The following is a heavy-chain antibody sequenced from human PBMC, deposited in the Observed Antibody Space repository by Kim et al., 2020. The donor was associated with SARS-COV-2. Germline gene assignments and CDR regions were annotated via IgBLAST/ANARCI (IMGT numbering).Heavy chain of an antibody. V-gene: IGHV3-23*01. CDR2: IRGDSDGT. CDR1: GFSFGDYA. Sequence: GGSLRLSCAASGFSFGDYAMSWVRQAPGQGLEWVSSIRGDSDGTFSAASVRGRFATSRDNSKNTLYLQMNKLKAEDTALYYCVKHRSDYGHPYSHRGMD. D-gene: IGHD4-17*01. J-gene: IGHJ6*03. CDR3: VKHRSDYGHPYSHRGMD.